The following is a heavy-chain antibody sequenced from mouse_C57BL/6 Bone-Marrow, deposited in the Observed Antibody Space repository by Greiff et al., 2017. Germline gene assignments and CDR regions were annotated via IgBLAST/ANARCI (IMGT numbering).Heavy chain of an antibody. CDR1: GYTFTSYW. Sequence: QVQLQQPGAELVRPGSSVKLSCKASGYTFTSYWMHWVKQRPIQGLEWIGNIDPSDSEPHYNQKFKDKATLTVDKSSSTAYMQLSSLTSEDSAFYDCASITSVVDRYYFDYWGQGTTLTVSS. V-gene: IGHV1-52*01. J-gene: IGHJ2*01. CDR3: ASITSVVDRYYFDY. CDR2: IDPSDSEP. D-gene: IGHD1-1*01.